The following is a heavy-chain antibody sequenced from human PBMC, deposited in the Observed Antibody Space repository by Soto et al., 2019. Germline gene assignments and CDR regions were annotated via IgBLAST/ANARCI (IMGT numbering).Heavy chain of an antibody. CDR1: GFTFSDYY. CDR2: ISSSDSII. CDR3: ARLRLDYYDSSGYAFGMDV. J-gene: IGHJ6*02. D-gene: IGHD3-22*01. V-gene: IGHV3-11*01. Sequence: GGSLRLSCAASGFTFSDYYMSWIRQAPGKGLEWVSYISSSDSIIYYADSVKGRFTISRDNAKNSLYLQMNSLRAEDTAVYYCARLRLDYYDSSGYAFGMDVWGQGTMVTVSS.